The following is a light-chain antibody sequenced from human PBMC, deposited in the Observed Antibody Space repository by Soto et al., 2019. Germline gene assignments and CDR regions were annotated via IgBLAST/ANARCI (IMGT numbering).Light chain of an antibody. Sequence: DIQMTQSPSSLSASVGDRVTITCRAGQTISNYLNWFQQKPGKAPKLLIYEASNLQSGVPSRFSGSGSGTDFILTISSLQPEDFATYYCQQSYSTPWTFGQGTKVDIK. CDR2: EAS. CDR1: QTISNY. V-gene: IGKV1-39*01. CDR3: QQSYSTPWT. J-gene: IGKJ1*01.